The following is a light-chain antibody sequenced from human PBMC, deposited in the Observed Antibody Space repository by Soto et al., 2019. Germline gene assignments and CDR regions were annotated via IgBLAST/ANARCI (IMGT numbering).Light chain of an antibody. J-gene: IGKJ1*01. CDR1: QSVSSSY. Sequence: EVVVTQSPGTLALSRGERATLSCRASQSVSSSYLAWYQHRPGQAPRLLIFGASSRATGIPDRFSGTGSGTDFTLTISRLEPEDFAVYYCQQYGNSPWTFGQGTKVDIK. CDR3: QQYGNSPWT. CDR2: GAS. V-gene: IGKV3-20*01.